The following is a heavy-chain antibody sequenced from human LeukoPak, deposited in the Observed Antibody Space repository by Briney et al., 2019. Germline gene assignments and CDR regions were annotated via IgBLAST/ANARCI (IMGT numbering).Heavy chain of an antibody. V-gene: IGHV3-33*06. CDR3: DKEKPPATGGTMATFDI. J-gene: IGHJ3*02. CDR1: GFTFITTG. CDR2: IWSDGNTK. D-gene: IGHD1-14*01. Sequence: GGSLRLSWAAVGFTFITTGMHCVRQAPGKGLEWVAVIWSDGNTKYYADSVKGRFTISRDNSKNTLSLQMDSLRAEDTAVYHCDKEKPPATGGTMATFDIWGQGTMVTVSS.